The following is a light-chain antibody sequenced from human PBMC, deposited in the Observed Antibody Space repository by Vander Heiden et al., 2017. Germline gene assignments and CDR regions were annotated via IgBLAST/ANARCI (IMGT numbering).Light chain of an antibody. CDR2: GAS. CDR1: QSVSSN. V-gene: IGKV3-15*01. Sequence: EIVMTQSPATLSVSPGERATLSCRASQSVSSNLAWYQQKPGQAPRLLIYGASTRATGIPARFSGSGSVTEFTLTISSLQSEDFAVYYCQQYNNWWTFGQGPKVEIK. CDR3: QQYNNWWT. J-gene: IGKJ1*01.